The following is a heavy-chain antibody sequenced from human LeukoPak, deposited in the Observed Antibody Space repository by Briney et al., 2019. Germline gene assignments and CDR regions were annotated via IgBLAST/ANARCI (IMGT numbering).Heavy chain of an antibody. CDR3: ASSIWFGELPHY. J-gene: IGHJ4*02. D-gene: IGHD3-10*01. Sequence: GGSLRLSCAASGFSFSSYAMSWVRQAPGKGLEWVSAISGSGGSTYYADSVKGRFTISRDNSKNTLYLQMNSLRAEDTAVYYCASSIWFGELPHYWGQGTLVTVSS. V-gene: IGHV3-23*01. CDR1: GFSFSSYA. CDR2: ISGSGGST.